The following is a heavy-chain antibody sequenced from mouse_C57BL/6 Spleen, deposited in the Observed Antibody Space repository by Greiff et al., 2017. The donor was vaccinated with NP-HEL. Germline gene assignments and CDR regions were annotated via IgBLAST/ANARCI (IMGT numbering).Heavy chain of an antibody. V-gene: IGHV1-5*01. CDR2: IYPGNGDT. D-gene: IGHD1-1*01. Sequence: VQLQQSGAVLARPGASVKMSCKTSGYTFTSYWMHWVKQRPGQGLEWIGAIYPGNGDTSYNQKFKGKATLTAVTSASTAYMELSSLTNEDSAVFYCTRTTYDGSSHLAYWGQGTLVTVSA. CDR3: TRTTYDGSSHLAY. CDR1: GYTFTSYW. J-gene: IGHJ3*01.